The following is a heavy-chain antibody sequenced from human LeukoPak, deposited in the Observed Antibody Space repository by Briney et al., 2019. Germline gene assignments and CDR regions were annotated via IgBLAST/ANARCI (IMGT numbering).Heavy chain of an antibody. CDR2: ISYDGSNK. CDR3: ARDFRPVVGAAGTFDD. J-gene: IGHJ4*02. V-gene: IGHV3-30*03. Sequence: GGSLRLSCAASGFTFSSYGMSCVRQAPGKGLEWVAVISYDGSNKYYADSVKCRFTISRDNSKNTLYLQMSSLRAEDTAVYYCARDFRPVVGAAGTFDDWGQGTLVTVSS. D-gene: IGHD6-13*01. CDR1: GFTFSSYG.